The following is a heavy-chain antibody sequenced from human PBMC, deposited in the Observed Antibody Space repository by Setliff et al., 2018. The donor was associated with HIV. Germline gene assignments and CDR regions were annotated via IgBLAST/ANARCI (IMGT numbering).Heavy chain of an antibody. V-gene: IGHV3-48*04. Sequence: GGSLRLSCAASGFNFRSYGMTWVRQAPGKGLDWVAHIGSSNHGIHYTASVQGRFTVSRDNAKNLVYLEMNSLRPEDTALYFCAKDYGDGHNWGAFDIWGQGIMVTVSS. D-gene: IGHD1-1*01. CDR1: GFNFRSYG. J-gene: IGHJ3*02. CDR3: AKDYGDGHNWGAFDI. CDR2: IGSSNHGI.